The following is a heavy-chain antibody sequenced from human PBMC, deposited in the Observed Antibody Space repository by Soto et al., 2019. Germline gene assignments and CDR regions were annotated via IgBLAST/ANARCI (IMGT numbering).Heavy chain of an antibody. V-gene: IGHV4-59*08. CDR1: GGCVRSYD. CDR3: ARRRHYYSYMDV. CDR2: IYYSGST. Sequence: PSETLSLTCTVCGGCVRSYDWSWIRQPPGKGLEWIGYIYYSGSTNYNPSLKSRVTISVDTSKNQFSLKLSSVTAADTAVYYCARRRHYYSYMDVRGKGTTVTVSS. J-gene: IGHJ6*03.